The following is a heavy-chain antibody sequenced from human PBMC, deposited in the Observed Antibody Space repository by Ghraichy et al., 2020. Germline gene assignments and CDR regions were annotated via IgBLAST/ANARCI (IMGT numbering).Heavy chain of an antibody. CDR2: ISSSGGTI. V-gene: IGHV3-11*01. D-gene: IGHD3-3*01. CDR3: ARGAGGGFGVVLLAFHI. Sequence: GGSLRLSCAASGFIFSGYYMSWIRQAPGKGLEWVSYISSSGGTIYYADSVKGRFTISRDNAKNSLYLQMNSLRAEDTAVYYCARGAGGGFGVVLLAFHIWGQGTMVTVSS. J-gene: IGHJ3*02. CDR1: GFIFSGYY.